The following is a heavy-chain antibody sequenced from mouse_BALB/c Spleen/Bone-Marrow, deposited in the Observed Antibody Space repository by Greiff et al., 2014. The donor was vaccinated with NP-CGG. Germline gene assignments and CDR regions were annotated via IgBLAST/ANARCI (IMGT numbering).Heavy chain of an antibody. V-gene: IGHV1-69*02. J-gene: IGHJ4*01. CDR3: TRYGNSHYYAMDY. Sequence: VKLQESGAELVRPGASVKLSCRASGYTFTSYWINWVKQRPGQGLEWIGNIYPSDSYTNYNQRFKDKATLTVDKSSSTAYMQLSSPTSGDSAVYYCTRYGNSHYYAMDYWGQGTSVTVSS. D-gene: IGHD1-1*01. CDR2: IYPSDSYT. CDR1: GYTFTSYW.